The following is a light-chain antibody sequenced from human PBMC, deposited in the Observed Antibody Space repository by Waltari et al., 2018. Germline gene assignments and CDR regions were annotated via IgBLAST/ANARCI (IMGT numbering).Light chain of an antibody. V-gene: IGLV1-44*01. CDR3: AAWDGSLYGYV. CDR1: SSNIGSNT. CDR2: STS. Sequence: SVTISCSGSSSNIGSNTVSWYQVLPGSAPKLLIHSTSHRPSGITDRFSGSKSGTSASLAISGLQFDDEADYYCAAWDGSLYGYVLGTGTKVTVL. J-gene: IGLJ1*01.